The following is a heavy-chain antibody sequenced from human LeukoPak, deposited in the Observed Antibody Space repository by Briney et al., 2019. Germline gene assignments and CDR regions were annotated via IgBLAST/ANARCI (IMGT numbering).Heavy chain of an antibody. V-gene: IGHV3-23*01. CDR2: INGGGGST. CDR1: GFTFSTYG. D-gene: IGHD2/OR15-2a*01. CDR3: ARDLILSVVRPYYFDS. Sequence: GGSLRLSCAASGFTFSTYGMSWVRQALGKGLEWVSAINGGGGSTYYADSVKGRFTISRDNAKNSLYLQMNSLRAEDTAVYYCARDLILSVVRPYYFDSWGQGTLVTVSS. J-gene: IGHJ4*02.